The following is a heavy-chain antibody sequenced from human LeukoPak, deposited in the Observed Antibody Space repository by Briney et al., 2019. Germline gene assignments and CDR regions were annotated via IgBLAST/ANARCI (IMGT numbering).Heavy chain of an antibody. D-gene: IGHD3-10*01. J-gene: IGHJ4*02. V-gene: IGHV3-11*01. CDR3: ARGENGSFDR. Sequence: GGSLRLSCTGSGVTFEDYYLSWIRQAPGKGLEWISYVSSTGGDKFYADPVKGRFTISRDNARNSVYMEMNDLIAEDTAFCYCARGENGSFDRWGQGTLVIVSS. CDR2: VSSTGGDK. CDR1: GVTFEDYY.